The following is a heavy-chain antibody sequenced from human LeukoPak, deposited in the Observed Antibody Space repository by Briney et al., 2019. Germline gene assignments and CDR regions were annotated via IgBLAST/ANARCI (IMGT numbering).Heavy chain of an antibody. CDR3: AQQVVGTSNSFDV. J-gene: IGHJ3*01. Sequence: PETLSLICNVSGASINAYYWTWIRQSPEKGLEWIASMSYSGRTDSNPSLKSRVSMSVGPSKSQFSLRLTSVTAADTAIYYCAQQVVGTSNSFDVWGQGTFVAVSS. CDR2: MSYSGRT. V-gene: IGHV4-59*01. CDR1: GASINAYY. D-gene: IGHD6-13*01.